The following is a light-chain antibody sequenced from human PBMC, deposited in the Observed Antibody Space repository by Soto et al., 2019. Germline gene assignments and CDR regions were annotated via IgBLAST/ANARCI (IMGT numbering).Light chain of an antibody. V-gene: IGLV1-44*01. CDR2: RTN. CDR3: AAWDDSLNGVI. CDR1: TSNIGRNT. Sequence: QSVLTQAPSASGTPGQRVTISCSGSTSNIGRNTVDWYQHLPGTAPKILIYRTNQRPSGVPDRCSGSKSGTSASLAISGLQSEDEADYYCAAWDDSLNGVIFGGGTKLTVL. J-gene: IGLJ2*01.